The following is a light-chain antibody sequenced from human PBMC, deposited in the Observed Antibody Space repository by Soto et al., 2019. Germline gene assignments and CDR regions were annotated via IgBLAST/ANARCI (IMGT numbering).Light chain of an antibody. Sequence: DIQMTQSPSSLSASVGDRVTITCQASHDITSFLNWYQHKPGRAPKLLIYDASILEAGVPTRFSGSGSGTHFTFTLSSLQPEDVATYSCQHCDYLPIFGPGTTVDFK. CDR3: QHCDYLPI. J-gene: IGKJ3*01. V-gene: IGKV1-33*01. CDR2: DAS. CDR1: HDITSF.